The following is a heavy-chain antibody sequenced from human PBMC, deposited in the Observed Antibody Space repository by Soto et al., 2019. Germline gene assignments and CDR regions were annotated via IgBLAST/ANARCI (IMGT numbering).Heavy chain of an antibody. V-gene: IGHV1-69*02. Sequence: QVQLVQSGAEVKKPGSSVKVSCKASGGTFSSYTISWVRQAPGQGLEWMGRIIPILGIAHYAQTFQGRVTITADKSTSTAYMELSSLRAEDTAVYYCARVSPNGDTAMVTWGYFDYWGQGTLVTVSS. D-gene: IGHD5-18*01. CDR2: IIPILGIA. CDR3: ARVSPNGDTAMVTWGYFDY. J-gene: IGHJ4*02. CDR1: GGTFSSYT.